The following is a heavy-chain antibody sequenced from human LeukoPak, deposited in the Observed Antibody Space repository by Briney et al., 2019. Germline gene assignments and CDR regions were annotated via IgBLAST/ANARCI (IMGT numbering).Heavy chain of an antibody. CDR3: ARKQWLVYYYYGMGV. J-gene: IGHJ6*02. Sequence: GGSLRLSCAASGFTFSSYWMHWVRHAPGKGLVWVSRINSDGSSTSYADSVKGRFTISRDNAKNTLYLQMNSLRAEDTAVYYCARKQWLVYYYYGMGVWGQGTTVTVSS. D-gene: IGHD6-19*01. CDR1: GFTFSSYW. CDR2: INSDGSST. V-gene: IGHV3-74*01.